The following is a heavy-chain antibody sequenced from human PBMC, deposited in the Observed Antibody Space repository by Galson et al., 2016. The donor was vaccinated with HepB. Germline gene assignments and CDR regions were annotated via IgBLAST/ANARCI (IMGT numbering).Heavy chain of an antibody. Sequence: SVKVSCKASGGTFNSYVINWVRQAPGHGLEWMGGITPIFGSATYAQKFQGRVTITAVKSAHTVYMELRSLRSEDTAVYYCVRGATVGARVWFDPWGQGTLVTVSS. V-gene: IGHV1-69*06. CDR2: ITPIFGSA. CDR1: GGTFNSYV. J-gene: IGHJ5*02. D-gene: IGHD1-26*01. CDR3: VRGATVGARVWFDP.